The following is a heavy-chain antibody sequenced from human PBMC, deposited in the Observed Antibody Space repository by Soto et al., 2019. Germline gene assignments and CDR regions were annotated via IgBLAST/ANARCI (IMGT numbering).Heavy chain of an antibody. CDR3: ASLYY. CDR1: GFTISNYY. V-gene: IGHV3-53*01. Sequence: EVQLVESGEGLIQPGGSLRLSCAASGFTISNYYMTWVRQAPGMGLEWVSVIYTGGSTSYADSVQGRFTISRDISKNTLYLQMNNLRAEDTAVYYCASLYYWGQGTLVTVSS. CDR2: IYTGGST. J-gene: IGHJ4*02.